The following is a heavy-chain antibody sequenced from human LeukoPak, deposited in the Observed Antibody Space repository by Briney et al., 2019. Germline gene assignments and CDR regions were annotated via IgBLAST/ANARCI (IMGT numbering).Heavy chain of an antibody. J-gene: IGHJ3*02. Sequence: PSETLSLTCTVSGGSISSYYWSWIRQPAGKGLEWIGRIYTSGSTNYNPSLKSRVTMSVDTSKNQFSLKLSSVTAADTAVYYCARVLVVYGSGSYPHDAFDIWGQGTMVTVSS. CDR2: IYTSGST. CDR3: ARVLVVYGSGSYPHDAFDI. CDR1: GGSISSYY. V-gene: IGHV4-4*07. D-gene: IGHD3-10*01.